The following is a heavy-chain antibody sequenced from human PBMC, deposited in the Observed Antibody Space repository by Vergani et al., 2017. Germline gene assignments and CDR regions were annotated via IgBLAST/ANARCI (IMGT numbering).Heavy chain of an antibody. V-gene: IGHV1-46*01. Sequence: QVQLVQSGAEVKKPGASVKVSCKASGYTFTSYYMHWVRQAPGQGLEWMGITNPSGGSTSYAQKFQGRVTMTRDTSTSTVYMELSSLRSEDTAVYYCARDYIVVVPGYYYYYMDVWGKGTTVTVSS. CDR2: TNPSGGST. CDR3: ARDYIVVVPGYYYYYMDV. CDR1: GYTFTSYY. J-gene: IGHJ6*03. D-gene: IGHD2-2*01.